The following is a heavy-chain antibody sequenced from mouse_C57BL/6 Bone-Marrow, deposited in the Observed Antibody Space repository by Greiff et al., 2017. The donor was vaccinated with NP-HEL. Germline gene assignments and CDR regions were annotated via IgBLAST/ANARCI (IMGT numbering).Heavy chain of an antibody. J-gene: IGHJ1*03. Sequence: VKLQESGAELVRPGASVKLSCKASGYTFTDYYINWVKQRPGQGLEWIARIYPGSGNTYYNEKFKGKATLTAEKSSSTAYMQLSSLTSEDSAVYFCARTFYYDYDGYFDVWGTGTTVTVSS. V-gene: IGHV1-76*01. D-gene: IGHD2-4*01. CDR1: GYTFTDYY. CDR3: ARTFYYDYDGYFDV. CDR2: IYPGSGNT.